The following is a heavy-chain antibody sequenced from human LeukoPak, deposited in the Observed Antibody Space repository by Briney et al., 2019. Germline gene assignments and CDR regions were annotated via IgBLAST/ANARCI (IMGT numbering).Heavy chain of an antibody. V-gene: IGHV3-66*01. CDR3: AREKQGNWFDP. CDR2: IYGGGNT. J-gene: IGHJ5*02. Sequence: GGSLRLSCAASGFTVSSNYMSWVRQAPGKGLEWVSVIYGGGNTFYADSVKGRFTISRDNSKNTLYLQMNSLRAEDTAVYYCAREKQGNWFDPWGQGTLVTVSS. CDR1: GFTVSSNY.